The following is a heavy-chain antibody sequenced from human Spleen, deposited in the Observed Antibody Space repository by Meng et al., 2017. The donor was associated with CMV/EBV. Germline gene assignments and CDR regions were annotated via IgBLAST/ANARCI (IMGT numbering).Heavy chain of an antibody. J-gene: IGHJ6*02. Sequence: GGSLRLSCAASGFTFSSYSMNWVRQAPGKGLERVSSISSSSNYINYADSVKGRFTISRDNARNSVYLQMNSLRAGDTAVYYCAREGQQLIYYYGMDVWGQGTTVTVSS. CDR3: AREGQQLIYYYGMDV. D-gene: IGHD6-13*01. CDR1: GFTFSSYS. CDR2: ISSSSNYI. V-gene: IGHV3-21*01.